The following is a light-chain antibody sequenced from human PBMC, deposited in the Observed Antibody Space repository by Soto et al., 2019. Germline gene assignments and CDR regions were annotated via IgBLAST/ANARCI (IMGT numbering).Light chain of an antibody. V-gene: IGLV6-57*04. J-gene: IGLJ2*01. CDR3: QSFDINNVV. CDR2: EDS. CDR1: SGSIASNY. Sequence: NFMLTQPHSVSESPGKTVTISCTRRSGSIASNYVQWYQQRPGSAPTPVIYEDSQRPSGVPDRFSGSIDSSSNSASLTISRLLTEDEADYYCQSFDINNVVFGGGTKVTVL.